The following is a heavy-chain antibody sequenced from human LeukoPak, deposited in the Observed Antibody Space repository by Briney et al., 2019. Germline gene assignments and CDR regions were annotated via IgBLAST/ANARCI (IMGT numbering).Heavy chain of an antibody. CDR3: ARVGYVTAAGGWSTIDY. D-gene: IGHD6-13*01. CDR2: IYYSGST. CDR1: SGSISSYY. J-gene: IGHJ4*02. V-gene: IGHV4-59*12. Sequence: SETLSLTCTVSSGSISSYYWSWIRQPPGKGLEWIGYIYYSGSTNYNPSLKSRVTISIDTSKNQLSLRLSSVTAADTAVYYCARVGYVTAAGGWSTIDYWGQGTLVTVSS.